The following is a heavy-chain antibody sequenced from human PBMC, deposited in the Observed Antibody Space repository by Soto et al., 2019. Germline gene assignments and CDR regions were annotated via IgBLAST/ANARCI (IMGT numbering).Heavy chain of an antibody. J-gene: IGHJ5*02. V-gene: IGHV3-15*01. CDR1: GFTFSNAC. Sequence: EVQLVESGGGLIKPGGSLRLSCAASGFTFSNACMSWVRQAPGKGLEWVGRIKSRINGGTTDYAAPVKGRFTISRDDSKNTLYLQMNSLRTEDTAVYYCTTDDPINRSWGQGTLVTVSS. CDR3: TTDDPINRS. CDR2: IKSRINGGTT.